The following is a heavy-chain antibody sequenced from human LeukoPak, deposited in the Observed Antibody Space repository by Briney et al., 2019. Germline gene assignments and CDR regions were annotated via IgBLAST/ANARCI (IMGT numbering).Heavy chain of an antibody. CDR3: ARDERGFGGVIVHYFDY. D-gene: IGHD3-16*02. CDR1: GYTFTIYG. CDR2: ISAYNGNT. J-gene: IGHJ4*02. V-gene: IGHV1-18*01. Sequence: ASVKVSCKASGYTFTIYGISWVRQAPGQGLEWMGWISAYNGNTNYAQKLQGRVTMTTDTSTSTAYMELRSLRSDDTAVYYCARDERGFGGVIVHYFDYWGQGTLVTVSS.